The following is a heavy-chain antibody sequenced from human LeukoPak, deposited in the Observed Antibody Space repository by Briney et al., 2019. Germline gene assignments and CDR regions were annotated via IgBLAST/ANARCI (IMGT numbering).Heavy chain of an antibody. CDR1: GGSISSYY. D-gene: IGHD1-1*01. J-gene: IGHJ6*03. V-gene: IGHV4-59*01. Sequence: PSETLSLTCTVSGGSISSYYWSWIRQPPGKGLEWIGYIYYSGSTNYNPSLKSRVTISVDTSKNQFSLKLSSVTAADTAVYYCARDKLHDYYYYYMDVWGKGTTVTVSS. CDR3: ARDKLHDYYYYYMDV. CDR2: IYYSGST.